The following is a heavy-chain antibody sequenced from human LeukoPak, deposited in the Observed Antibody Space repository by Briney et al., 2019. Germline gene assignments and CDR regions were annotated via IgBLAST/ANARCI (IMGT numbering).Heavy chain of an antibody. CDR2: IFSSGTTI. CDR1: GFTFSSYE. J-gene: IGHJ4*02. V-gene: IGHV3-48*03. Sequence: PGGSLRLSCAASGFTFSSYEMNWVRQAPGKGLEWVSYIFSSGTTIYYADSVKGRFTISRDNAKNSLYLQMNSLRAEDTAVYYCARGFRGYNDYWGQGTLVTVSS. CDR3: ARGFRGYNDY. D-gene: IGHD5-24*01.